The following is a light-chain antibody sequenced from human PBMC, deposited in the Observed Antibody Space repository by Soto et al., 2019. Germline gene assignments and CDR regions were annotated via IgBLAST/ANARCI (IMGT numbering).Light chain of an antibody. CDR1: QSVLYSSNNKNY. Sequence: DIVMTQSPDSLAVSLGERATINCKSSQSVLYSSNNKNYLAWFQQKPGQPPHLLIYWASTRESGVPDRFSGSGSGTDFTLTISSLQAEDVAVYYCQQYYITPITFGPGTRLEIK. CDR2: WAS. CDR3: QQYYITPIT. J-gene: IGKJ5*01. V-gene: IGKV4-1*01.